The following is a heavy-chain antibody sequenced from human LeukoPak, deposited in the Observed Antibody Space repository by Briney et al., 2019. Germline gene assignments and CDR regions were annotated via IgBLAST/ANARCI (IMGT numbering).Heavy chain of an antibody. CDR3: TTTKAGYSSSGPIDN. Sequence: GGSLRLSCAVSGVTFINAWMGWVRQAPGKGLEWVGRIKSNSDGGTTDYAAPVKGRFTISRDDSKNTLYLQMNSLKTEDTALYYCTTTKAGYSSSGPIDNWGQGTLVTVSS. CDR2: IKSNSDGGTT. V-gene: IGHV3-15*01. D-gene: IGHD6-13*01. CDR1: GVTFINAW. J-gene: IGHJ4*02.